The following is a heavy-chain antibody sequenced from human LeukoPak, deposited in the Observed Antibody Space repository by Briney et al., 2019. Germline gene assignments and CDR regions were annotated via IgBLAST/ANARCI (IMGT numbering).Heavy chain of an antibody. CDR2: INHSGST. CDR3: ARGVGATVFDY. J-gene: IGHJ4*02. Sequence: SETLSLTCAVYGGSFSGYYWSWIRQPPGKGPEWIGEINHSGSTNYNPSLKSRVTISVDTSKNQFSLKLSSVTAADTAVYYCARGVGATVFDYWGQGTLVTVSS. V-gene: IGHV4-34*01. CDR1: GGSFSGYY. D-gene: IGHD1-26*01.